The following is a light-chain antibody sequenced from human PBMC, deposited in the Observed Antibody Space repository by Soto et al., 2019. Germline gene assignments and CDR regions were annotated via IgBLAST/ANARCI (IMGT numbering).Light chain of an antibody. CDR2: DVS. V-gene: IGLV2-14*03. CDR3: NSYTSSSTLV. CDR1: SSDVGNYNY. J-gene: IGLJ1*01. Sequence: QSVLTQPASVSGSPGQSITISCTGTSSDVGNYNYVSWYQQHPGKAPKLMIYDVSNRPSGVSNRFSGSKSGNTASLTISGLQTEDEADYYCNSYTSSSTLVFGPGTKVTVL.